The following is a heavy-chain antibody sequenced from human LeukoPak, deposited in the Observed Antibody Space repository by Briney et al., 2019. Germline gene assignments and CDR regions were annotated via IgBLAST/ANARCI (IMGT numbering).Heavy chain of an antibody. CDR2: IKEDGSEK. Sequence: GGSLRLSCAASGFTFISYWMSWVRQAPGKGLEWVANIKEDGSEKYVDSVKGRFTIYRDNAKNSQYLQMNSLRAEDTAVYYCARVQRRYGPWADYWGQGTLVTVSS. D-gene: IGHD5-18*01. CDR1: GFTFISYW. V-gene: IGHV3-7*01. J-gene: IGHJ4*02. CDR3: ARVQRRYGPWADY.